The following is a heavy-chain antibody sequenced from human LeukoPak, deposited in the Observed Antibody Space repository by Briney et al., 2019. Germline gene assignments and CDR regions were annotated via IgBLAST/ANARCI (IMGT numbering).Heavy chain of an antibody. V-gene: IGHV1-18*01. CDR3: ARDIAVGDTRGEYFRH. D-gene: IGHD1-26*01. CDR2: ISVYNGNK. J-gene: IGHJ1*01. CDR1: GYIFSNYG. Sequence: ASVKVSCKASGYIFSNYGISWVRQAPGQGLEWMGWISVYNGNKEYAKRFRGRVTMTTDTSKNTAYMELTDLRSDDTAMFYCARDIAVGDTRGEYFRHWGQGTLVTVSS.